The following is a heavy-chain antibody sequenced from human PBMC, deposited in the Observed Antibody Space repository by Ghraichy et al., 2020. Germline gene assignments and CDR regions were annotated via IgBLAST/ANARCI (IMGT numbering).Heavy chain of an antibody. CDR1: GDSIISNNW. CDR3: ARGINQLRYFDS. V-gene: IGHV4-4*02. Sequence: ETLSLPCAVSGDSIISNNWWSWVRQPPGKGLEWIGEIFHSGSTNYNPSLKSRITISLDKSKNQFSLKITSVTAADTAVYYCARGINQLRYFDSWGQGTLVTVSS. D-gene: IGHD2-2*01. J-gene: IGHJ4*02. CDR2: IFHSGST.